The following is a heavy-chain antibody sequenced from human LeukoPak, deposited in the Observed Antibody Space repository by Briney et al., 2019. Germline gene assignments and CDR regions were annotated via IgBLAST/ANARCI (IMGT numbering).Heavy chain of an antibody. CDR3: ARYRPPYYDILTGYSLGDNWFDP. V-gene: IGHV3-21*01. CDR1: GFTFSSYS. D-gene: IGHD3-9*01. J-gene: IGHJ5*02. Sequence: GGSLRLSCAAAGFTFSSYSMNWVRQAPGKWLEWVSSISSSSSYIYYADSVKGRFTISRDNAKNSLYLQMNSLRAEDTAVYYCARYRPPYYDILTGYSLGDNWFDPWGQGTLVTVSS. CDR2: ISSSSSYI.